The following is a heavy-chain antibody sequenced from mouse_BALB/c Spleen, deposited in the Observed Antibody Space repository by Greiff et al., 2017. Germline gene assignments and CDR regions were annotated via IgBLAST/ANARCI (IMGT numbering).Heavy chain of an antibody. CDR1: GDSITSGY. D-gene: IGHD2-12*01. CDR2: ISYSGST. V-gene: IGHV3-8*02. CDR3: ARYNSYTPYAMDY. J-gene: IGHJ4*01. Sequence: EVQLQQSGPSLVKPSQTLSLTCSVTGDSITSGYWNWIRKFPGNKLEYMGYISYSGSTYYNPSLKSRISITRDTSKNQYYLQLNSVTTEDTATYYCARYNSYTPYAMDYWGQGTSVTASS.